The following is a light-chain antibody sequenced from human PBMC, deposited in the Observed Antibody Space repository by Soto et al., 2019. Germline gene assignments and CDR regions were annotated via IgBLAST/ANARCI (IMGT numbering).Light chain of an antibody. J-gene: IGKJ1*01. CDR2: AAS. CDR3: KQSYSTTWT. Sequence: DIQMTQSPSSLSASVGDRVTITCRASQSISSYLNWYQQKPGKAPKLLIYAASSLQSGVPSRFSGSGSGTDFTLTISSQRPEDFATYYCKQSYSTTWTFGQGTEVEIK. V-gene: IGKV1-39*01. CDR1: QSISSY.